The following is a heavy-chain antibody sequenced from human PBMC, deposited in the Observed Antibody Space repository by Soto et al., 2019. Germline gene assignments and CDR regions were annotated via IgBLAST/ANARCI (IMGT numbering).Heavy chain of an antibody. CDR2: ISRDGGTK. Sequence: QVPLVESGGGVVQPGRSLRLSCAVSGFTVSTYGMQWVRQAPGTGLGWVAVISRDGGTKYYADAVKGRFTIYRDNSRNTVLLEMNSLRGDDMAVDYCTGEVASGYWGQGTLVTVSS. CDR1: GFTVSTYG. CDR3: TGEVASGY. V-gene: IGHV3-30*03. J-gene: IGHJ4*02. D-gene: IGHD2-8*02.